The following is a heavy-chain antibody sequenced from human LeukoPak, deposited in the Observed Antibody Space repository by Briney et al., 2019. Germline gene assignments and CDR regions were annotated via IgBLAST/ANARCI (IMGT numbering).Heavy chain of an antibody. J-gene: IGHJ5*02. CDR1: GGSFSGYH. D-gene: IGHD6-19*01. CDR3: AREGVAGTNPFDP. V-gene: IGHV4-34*01. CDR2: IYYSGST. Sequence: SETLSLTCAVFGGSFSGYHWSWIRQPPGKGLEWIGSIYYSGSTYYNPSLKSRVTISVDTSKNQFSLKLSSVTAADTAVYYCAREGVAGTNPFDPWGQGTLVTVSS.